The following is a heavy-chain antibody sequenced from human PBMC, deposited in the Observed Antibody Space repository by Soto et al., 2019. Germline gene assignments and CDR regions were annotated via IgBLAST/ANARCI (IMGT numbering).Heavy chain of an antibody. Sequence: KVACKASGYTCTGHAIHWVRQAPGQRLEWMGWINAGNGNTKYSQKFQGRVTITRDTSASTAYMELSSLRSEDTAVYYCARDGVVTKGYFDYWGQRTLVTVSS. CDR3: ARDGVVTKGYFDY. D-gene: IGHD2-15*01. CDR1: GYTCTGHA. CDR2: INAGNGNT. V-gene: IGHV1-3*01. J-gene: IGHJ4*02.